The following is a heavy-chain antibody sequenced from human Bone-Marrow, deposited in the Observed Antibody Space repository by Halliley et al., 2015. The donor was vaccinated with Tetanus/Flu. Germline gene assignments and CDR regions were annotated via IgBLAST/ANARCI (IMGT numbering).Heavy chain of an antibody. CDR2: IYSGGSS. Sequence: KGLEWVSVIYSGGSSYYADSVKGRFTISRDNSKNSLYLQMNSLRAEDSAVYYCARALWGSTYWGQGTLVPVSS. V-gene: IGHV3-53*01. J-gene: IGHJ4*02. CDR3: ARALWGSTY. D-gene: IGHD3-16*01.